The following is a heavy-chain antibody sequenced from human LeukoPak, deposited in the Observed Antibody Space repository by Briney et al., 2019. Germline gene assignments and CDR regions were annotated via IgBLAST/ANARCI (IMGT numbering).Heavy chain of an antibody. CDR1: GGSISSYY. J-gene: IGHJ3*02. CDR3: ARQDSSGYDDAFDI. Sequence: TSETLSLTCTVSGGSISSYYWSWIRQPAGKGLEWLGRIYTSGSTNYNPSLNSRVTMSVDTSKNQFALKLSSVTAADTAVYYCARQDSSGYDDAFDIWGQGTMVTVSS. V-gene: IGHV4-4*07. CDR2: IYTSGST. D-gene: IGHD3-22*01.